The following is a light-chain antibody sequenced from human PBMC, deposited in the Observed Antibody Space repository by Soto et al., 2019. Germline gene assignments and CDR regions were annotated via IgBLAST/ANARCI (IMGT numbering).Light chain of an antibody. J-gene: IGLJ1*01. V-gene: IGLV1-40*01. Sequence: QSVLTQPPSVSGAPGQRVTISCTGSSSNIGAGYDVHWYQQLPGTAPKLLIYGNSNRPSGVPDRFSGPKSGTSASLAITGLQAEDEADFYCQSHDSSLSAYVFGTGTKATVL. CDR2: GNS. CDR1: SSNIGAGYD. CDR3: QSHDSSLSAYV.